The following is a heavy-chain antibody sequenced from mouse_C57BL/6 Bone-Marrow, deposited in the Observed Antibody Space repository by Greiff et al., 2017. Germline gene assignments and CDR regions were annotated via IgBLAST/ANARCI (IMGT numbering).Heavy chain of an antibody. V-gene: IGHV1-74*01. CDR3: ARGTTVVAHWYFDV. CDR1: GYTFTSYW. D-gene: IGHD1-1*01. Sequence: QVQLQQPGTELVKPGASVKVSCKASGYTFTSYWMHWVKQRPGQGLEWIGRIHPSDSDTNYNQKFKGKATVTVDKSSSTAYVQLSSLTTEDSAIYYCARGTTVVAHWYFDVWGTGTTVTVSS. J-gene: IGHJ1*03. CDR2: IHPSDSDT.